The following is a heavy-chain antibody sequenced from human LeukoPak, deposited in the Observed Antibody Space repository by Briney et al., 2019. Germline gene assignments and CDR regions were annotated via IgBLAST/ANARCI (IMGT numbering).Heavy chain of an antibody. J-gene: IGHJ5*02. Sequence: AGSLRLSCAASGVTFSSYTMNWVRQAPGQGLEWVSSISSSSSSIYYAHSVKGRFTISRDNAKNSLYLQMNSLRAEDTAVYYCARDFLDIVVVVAAMADNWFDPWGQGTLVTVSS. CDR3: ARDFLDIVVVVAAMADNWFDP. CDR1: GVTFSSYT. V-gene: IGHV3-21*01. D-gene: IGHD2-15*01. CDR2: ISSSSSSI.